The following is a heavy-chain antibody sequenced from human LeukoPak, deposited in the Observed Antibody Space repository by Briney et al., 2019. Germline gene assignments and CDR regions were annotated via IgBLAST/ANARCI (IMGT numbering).Heavy chain of an antibody. Sequence: PGGSLRLSCVASRFSFNYGMHWVRQAPGKGLEWVAFMHFNENDKSYTDSVKGRFTISRDNYRNTLYLQMSSLRTEDTAVYYCARDTVVGSGWYFYWGQGTLVTVSS. CDR3: ARDTVVGSGWYFY. CDR1: RFSFNYG. V-gene: IGHV3-30*02. D-gene: IGHD6-19*01. CDR2: MHFNENDK. J-gene: IGHJ4*02.